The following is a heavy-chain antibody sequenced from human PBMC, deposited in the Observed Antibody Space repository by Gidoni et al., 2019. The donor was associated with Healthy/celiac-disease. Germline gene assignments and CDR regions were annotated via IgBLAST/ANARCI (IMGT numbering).Heavy chain of an antibody. CDR1: GGSISSSSYY. CDR3: AGGGSGSYYNDY. V-gene: IGHV4-39*01. CDR2: IYYSGST. D-gene: IGHD3-10*01. Sequence: QLQLQESGPGLVKPSETLSLTCTVSGGSISSSSYYWGWIRQPPGKGLEWIGSIYYSGSTYYNPSLKSRVTISVDTSKNQFSLKLSSVTAADTAVYYCAGGGSGSYYNDYWGQGTLVTVSS. J-gene: IGHJ4*02.